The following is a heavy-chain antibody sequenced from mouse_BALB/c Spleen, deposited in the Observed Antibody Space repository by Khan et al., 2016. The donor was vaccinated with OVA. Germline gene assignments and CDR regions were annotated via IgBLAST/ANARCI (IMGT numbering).Heavy chain of an antibody. Sequence: QVQLKDSGPGLVAPSQSLSITCTISGFSFTNYGIHWVRQPPGKGLEWLVVIWSDGSTTYNSDLKSRLSISKDNSKSQVFLKMNSLQTDDTAMYYCARQPYYHYYIMDYWGQGTSVTVSS. V-gene: IGHV2-6-1*01. D-gene: IGHD2-10*01. CDR1: GFSFTNYG. CDR2: IWSDGST. CDR3: ARQPYYHYYIMDY. J-gene: IGHJ4*01.